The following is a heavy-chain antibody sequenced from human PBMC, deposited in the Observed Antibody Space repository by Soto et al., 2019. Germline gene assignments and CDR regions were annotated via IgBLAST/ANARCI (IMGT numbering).Heavy chain of an antibody. CDR2: TSYDGSDK. CDR3: ARWGTTGGLDV. J-gene: IGHJ1*01. CDR1: GFTFRSYV. Sequence: QVQLVESGGGVVQPGTSLRVSCVGSGFTFRSYVIHWVRQAPGKGLEWVALTSYDGSDKYYDDSVRGRFTISRDNSRNTVDLQTDSLRLEDTALYYCARWGTTGGLDVWGQGTVVSVSS. D-gene: IGHD3-16*01. V-gene: IGHV3-30*19.